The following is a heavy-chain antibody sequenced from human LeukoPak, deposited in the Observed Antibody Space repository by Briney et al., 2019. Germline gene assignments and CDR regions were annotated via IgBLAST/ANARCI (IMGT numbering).Heavy chain of an antibody. CDR1: GFTFSSYA. V-gene: IGHV3-23*01. J-gene: IGHJ4*02. D-gene: IGHD2/OR15-2a*01. Sequence: GGSLRLSCAASGFTFSSYAMNWVRQAPGKGLEWVSVISGSGDTTFYADSVRGRFTISRDNSKNTLYLQMNSLRAEDTAVYYCAEIGNRNYWGQGTLVTVSS. CDR3: AEIGNRNY. CDR2: ISGSGDTT.